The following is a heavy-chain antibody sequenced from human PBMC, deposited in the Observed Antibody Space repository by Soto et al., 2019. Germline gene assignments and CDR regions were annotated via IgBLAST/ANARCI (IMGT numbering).Heavy chain of an antibody. V-gene: IGHV1-8*01. J-gene: IGHJ6*02. D-gene: IGHD2-2*01. CDR1: GYPFTNYD. CDR2: INPDSDNT. CDR3: ARGRRYCTTTRCYPPALFPYGMDV. Sequence: ASVKVSCKTSGYPFTNYDINWVRQAAGQGLERMGWINPDSDNTGYAQKFQGRVTMTRDTSISTAYMELNRLRSEDTAVYYCARGRRYCTTTRCYPPALFPYGMDVWGQGTTVTVSS.